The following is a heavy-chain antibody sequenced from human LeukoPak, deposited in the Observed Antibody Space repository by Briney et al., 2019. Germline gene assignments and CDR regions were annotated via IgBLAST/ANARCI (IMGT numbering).Heavy chain of an antibody. CDR2: SYYSGST. D-gene: IGHD2-15*01. CDR3: ARRPRYCSGGSCYFDY. V-gene: IGHV4-59*08. J-gene: IGHJ4*02. CDR1: GGSISSYY. Sequence: TSETLSLTCTVSGGSISSYYWAWIRQPQGKGLEWIGYSYYSGSTNYNPSLKSRVTISVDTSKNQFSLKLSSVTAADTAVYYCARRPRYCSGGSCYFDYWGQGTLVTVSS.